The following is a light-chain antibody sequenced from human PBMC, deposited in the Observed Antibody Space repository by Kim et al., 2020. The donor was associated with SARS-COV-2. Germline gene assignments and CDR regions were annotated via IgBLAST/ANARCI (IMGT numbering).Light chain of an antibody. Sequence: EIVMTQYPFTLSVSPGERDTLSCRASQSVSSNLAWYQQKPGQAPRLLIYGASTRATGIPARFSGSGSGTEFTLTISSLQFEDFAVYYCQQYNNCPLTFGGGTYVDIK. CDR2: GAS. J-gene: IGKJ4*01. V-gene: IGKV3-15*01. CDR1: QSVSSN. CDR3: QQYNNCPLT.